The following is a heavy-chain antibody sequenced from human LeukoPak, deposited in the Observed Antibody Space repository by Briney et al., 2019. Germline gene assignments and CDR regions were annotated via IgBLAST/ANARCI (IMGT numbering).Heavy chain of an antibody. J-gene: IGHJ3*02. CDR3: ARRAKSRAFDI. V-gene: IGHV4-39*01. D-gene: IGHD3-10*01. Sequence: SETLSLTCTVSGDPISSSDRYWAWIRQPPGKGLEWIASLYYGGNTYYNPSLNGRLTMNVDTSKNQLSLTLRSVTAADAALYFCARRAKSRAFDIWGQGTMVTVS. CDR2: LYYGGNT. CDR1: GDPISSSDRY.